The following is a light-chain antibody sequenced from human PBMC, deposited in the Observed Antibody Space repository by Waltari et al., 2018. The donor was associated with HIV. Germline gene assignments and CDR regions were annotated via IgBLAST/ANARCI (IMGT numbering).Light chain of an antibody. CDR2: DVS. J-gene: IGLJ3*02. CDR1: SSDVGYYTY. Sequence: QFALTQPASVSGSPGQSITISCTGTSSDVGYYTYVSWYQQHPGKAPKLIIYDVSVRPSGVSVRFPGSESSTTAALTLSGLEAEDEDEYFCSCLTYRATLSLLFGGGTKLTVL. CDR3: SCLTYRATLSLL. V-gene: IGLV2-14*03.